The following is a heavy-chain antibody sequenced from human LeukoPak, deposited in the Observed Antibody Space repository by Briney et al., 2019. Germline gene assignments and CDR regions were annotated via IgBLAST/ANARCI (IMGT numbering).Heavy chain of an antibody. V-gene: IGHV3-23*01. CDR1: GFTFSSYA. CDR2: ISGSAGRT. Sequence: GGSLRLSCAASGFTFSSYAMSWVRQAPGKGLEWVSAISGSAGRTYYADSVKGRFTISRDNSKNTLYLQVNSLRAEDTAVYSCAKDVPAAYFDYWGQGTLVTVSS. J-gene: IGHJ4*02. D-gene: IGHD2-2*01. CDR3: AKDVPAAYFDY.